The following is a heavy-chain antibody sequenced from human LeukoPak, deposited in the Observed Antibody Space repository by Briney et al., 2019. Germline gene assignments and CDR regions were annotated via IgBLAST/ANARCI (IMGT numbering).Heavy chain of an antibody. D-gene: IGHD4-23*01. V-gene: IGHV3-30*01. CDR2: ISYDGSNK. J-gene: IGHJ4*02. Sequence: GRSLRLSCAASGFTFSSYAMHWVRQAPGKGLEWVAVISYDGSNKYYADSVKGRFTISRDNSKNTLYLQMNSLRAEDTAMYYCARYGGNPDWGQGTLVTVSS. CDR1: GFTFSSYA. CDR3: ARYGGNPD.